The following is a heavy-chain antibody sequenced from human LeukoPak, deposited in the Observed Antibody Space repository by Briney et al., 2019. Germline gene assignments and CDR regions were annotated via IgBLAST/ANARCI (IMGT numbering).Heavy chain of an antibody. CDR1: RYSLTRYG. V-gene: IGHV1-18*01. D-gene: IGHD6-13*01. Sequence: ASVKVSCKPSRYSLTRYGTSWVRQAPGQGREWMGWISAYKGNTNYAQNLQGRVTMATDTSPSTAYMELRSLRADDTPVCYCARVALYSSGWYPYYWGQGTLVTVSS. J-gene: IGHJ4*02. CDR2: ISAYKGNT. CDR3: ARVALYSSGWYPYY.